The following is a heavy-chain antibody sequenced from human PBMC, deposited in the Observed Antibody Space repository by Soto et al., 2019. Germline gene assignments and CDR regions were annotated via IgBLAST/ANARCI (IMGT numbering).Heavy chain of an antibody. Sequence: GSLRLSCAASGFTFSGSAMHWVRQASGKGLEWVGRIRSKANSYATAYAASVKGRFTISRDDSKNTAYLQMNSLKTEDTAVYYCTRLVLEQLQTYYYYMDVCGKGSTVTVSS. J-gene: IGHJ6*03. CDR2: IRSKANSYAT. D-gene: IGHD6-6*01. CDR1: GFTFSGSA. V-gene: IGHV3-73*01. CDR3: TRLVLEQLQTYYYYMDV.